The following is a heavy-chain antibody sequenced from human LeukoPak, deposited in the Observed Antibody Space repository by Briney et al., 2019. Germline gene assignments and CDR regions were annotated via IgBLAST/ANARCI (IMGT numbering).Heavy chain of an antibody. V-gene: IGHV1-3*01. J-gene: IGHJ4*02. D-gene: IGHD3-10*01. CDR1: GYTFTSYA. Sequence: ASVKGSCKASGYTFTSYAMHWVRHAPGQRVVCMGWINSRNGNTKYSQKFQGRVTITRDTSASTAYMELSSLRSEDTAVYYCAREDTMVRGVPLGYFDYWGQGTLVTVSS. CDR3: AREDTMVRGVPLGYFDY. CDR2: INSRNGNT.